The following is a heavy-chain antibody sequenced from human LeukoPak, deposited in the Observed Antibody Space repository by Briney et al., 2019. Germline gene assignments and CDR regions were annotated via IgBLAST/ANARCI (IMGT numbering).Heavy chain of an antibody. CDR3: AKFVVWDYYDSSGYFYGMDV. CDR2: ISGSGGST. V-gene: IGHV3-23*01. J-gene: IGHJ6*02. Sequence: GGSLRLSCAASGFTFSSYALSWVRQAPGKGLEWVSAISGSGGSTYYADSVKGRFTISRDNSKNTLYLQMNSLRAEDTAVYYCAKFVVWDYYDSSGYFYGMDVWGQGTTVTVSS. D-gene: IGHD3-22*01. CDR1: GFTFSSYA.